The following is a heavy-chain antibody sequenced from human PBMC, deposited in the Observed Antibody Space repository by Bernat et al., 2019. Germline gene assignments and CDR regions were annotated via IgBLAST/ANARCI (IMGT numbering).Heavy chain of an antibody. J-gene: IGHJ5*02. CDR2: ISPYNGNT. Sequence: QVQLVQSGAEVKKPGASVKVSCKASGYTFINYGINWVRQAPGQGLEWMGWISPYNGNTYYAQNLQGRVTMTTDTSTSTAYMELRSLGSDDTAVYYCARDEQQQIPRDWLDAWGQGTLVTVSS. CDR1: GYTFINYG. CDR3: ARDEQQQIPRDWLDA. D-gene: IGHD6-13*01. V-gene: IGHV1-18*01.